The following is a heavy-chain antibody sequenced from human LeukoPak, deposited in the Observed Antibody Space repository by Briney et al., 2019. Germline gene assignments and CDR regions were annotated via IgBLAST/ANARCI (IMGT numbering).Heavy chain of an antibody. CDR2: IKQDGSEK. Sequence: GGSLRLSCAASGFTFSSYWMSWVRQAPGKGLEWVANIKQDGSEKYYVDSVKGRFTISRGNAKNSLYLQMNSLRAEDTAVYYCASLYGDYVAHQTYTTPFDYWGQGTLVTVSS. V-gene: IGHV3-7*01. J-gene: IGHJ4*02. D-gene: IGHD4-17*01. CDR3: ASLYGDYVAHQTYTTPFDY. CDR1: GFTFSSYW.